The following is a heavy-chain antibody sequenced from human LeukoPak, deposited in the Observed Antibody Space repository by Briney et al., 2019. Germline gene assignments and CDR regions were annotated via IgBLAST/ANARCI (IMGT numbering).Heavy chain of an antibody. Sequence: SVKVSCKASGGTFSSYAISWGRQAPGQGLEWRGGIIPIFGTANYAQKFQGRVTITTDESTSTAYMELSSLSSEDTAVYYCARVLGDGDYVLDYWGQGTLVTVSS. CDR1: GGTFSSYA. D-gene: IGHD4-17*01. J-gene: IGHJ4*02. CDR3: ARVLGDGDYVLDY. CDR2: IIPIFGTA. V-gene: IGHV1-69*05.